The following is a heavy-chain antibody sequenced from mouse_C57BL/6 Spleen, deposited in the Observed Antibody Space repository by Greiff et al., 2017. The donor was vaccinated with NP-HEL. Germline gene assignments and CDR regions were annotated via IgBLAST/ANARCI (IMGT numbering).Heavy chain of an antibody. CDR2: ISYDGSN. D-gene: IGHD2-3*01. V-gene: IGHV3-6*01. CDR3: AREGGWPPYYFDY. CDR1: GYSITSGYY. Sequence: DVKLQESGPGLVKPSQSLSLTCSVTGYSITSGYYWNWIRQFPGNKLEWMGYISYDGSNNYNPSLKNRISITRDTSKNQFFLKLNSVTTEDTATYYCAREGGWPPYYFDYWGQGTTLTVSS. J-gene: IGHJ2*01.